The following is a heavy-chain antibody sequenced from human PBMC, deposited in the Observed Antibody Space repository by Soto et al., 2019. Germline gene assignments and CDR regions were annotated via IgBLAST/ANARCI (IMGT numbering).Heavy chain of an antibody. CDR3: ASASGYSYGYTDY. CDR1: GFTFSSYS. D-gene: IGHD5-18*01. J-gene: IGHJ4*02. Sequence: GGSLRLSCAASGFTFSSYSMNWVRQAPGKGLEWVSSISSSSSYIYYADSVKGRFTISRDNARNSLYLQMNSLRAEDTAVYYCASASGYSYGYTDYWGQGTLVTVSS. CDR2: ISSSSSYI. V-gene: IGHV3-21*01.